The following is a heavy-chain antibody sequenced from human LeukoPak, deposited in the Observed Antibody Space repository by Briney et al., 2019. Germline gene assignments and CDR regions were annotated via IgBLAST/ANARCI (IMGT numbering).Heavy chain of an antibody. CDR3: AKDLPYYDSSAFDY. CDR2: ISGSGGST. V-gene: IGHV3-23*01. CDR1: GFTFSSYA. J-gene: IGHJ4*02. D-gene: IGHD3-22*01. Sequence: GGSLRLSCAASGFTFSSYAMSWVRQAPGKGLEWVSAISGSGGSTYYADSVKGRFTISRDNSKNTLYLQMNSLRSEDTAVYFCAKDLPYYDSSAFDYWGQGTLVTVSS.